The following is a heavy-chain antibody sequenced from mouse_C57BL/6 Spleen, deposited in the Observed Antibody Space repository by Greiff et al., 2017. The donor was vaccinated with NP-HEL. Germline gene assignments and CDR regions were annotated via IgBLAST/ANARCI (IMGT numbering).Heavy chain of an antibody. CDR1: GYTFTSYT. CDR2: INPSSGYT. Sequence: VQLQQSGAELARPGASVKMSCKASGYTFTSYTMHWVNQRPGQGLEWIGYINPSSGYTKYNQKFKDKATLTADKSSSTAYMQLSSLTSEDSAVYYCTRTHERWGQGTTLTVSS. J-gene: IGHJ2*01. CDR3: TRTHER. V-gene: IGHV1-4*01.